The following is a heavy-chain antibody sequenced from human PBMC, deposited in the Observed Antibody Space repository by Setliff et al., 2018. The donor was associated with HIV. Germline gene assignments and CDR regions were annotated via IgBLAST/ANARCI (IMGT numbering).Heavy chain of an antibody. CDR1: GGSLTSYY. CDR3: ARDGRDRTTVTIYSLYGMDV. Sequence: SETLSLTCIVSGGSLTSYYWSWIRQAPGKGLEWIAYTFDNGNTHYNPSLESRVTMSADTSKNRFSLKLDSVTAADTAVYYCARDGRDRTTVTIYSLYGMDVWGQGTTVTVSS. J-gene: IGHJ6*02. V-gene: IGHV4-4*08. CDR2: TFDNGNT. D-gene: IGHD4-17*01.